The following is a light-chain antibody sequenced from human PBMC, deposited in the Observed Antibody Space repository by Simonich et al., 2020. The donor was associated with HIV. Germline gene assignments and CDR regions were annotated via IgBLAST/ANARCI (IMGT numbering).Light chain of an antibody. Sequence: EIVMTQSPATLSVSPGERATLSCRASQSVSGNLAWYQQKPGQAPRLLIYGASTRATGIPARFSGSGSGTEFTLTISSMQSEDFAVYYCQQYYSTPRTFGQGTKVEIK. J-gene: IGKJ1*01. V-gene: IGKV3-15*01. CDR1: QSVSGN. CDR3: QQYYSTPRT. CDR2: GAS.